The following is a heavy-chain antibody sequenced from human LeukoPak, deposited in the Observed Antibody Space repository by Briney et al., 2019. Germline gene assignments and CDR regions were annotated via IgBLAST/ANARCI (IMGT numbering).Heavy chain of an antibody. J-gene: IGHJ5*02. Sequence: PSETLSLTCTVSGGSISSYYWSWIRQPPGKGLEWIGYIYYSGSTNYNPSLKSRVTISVDTSKNQFSLKLSSVTAADTAVYYCARTYSSMGTMEFDPWGQGTLVTVSS. CDR2: IYYSGST. V-gene: IGHV4-59*01. D-gene: IGHD6-13*01. CDR3: ARTYSSMGTMEFDP. CDR1: GGSISSYY.